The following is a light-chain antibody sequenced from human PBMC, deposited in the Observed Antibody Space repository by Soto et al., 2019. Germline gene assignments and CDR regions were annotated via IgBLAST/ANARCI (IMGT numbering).Light chain of an antibody. J-gene: IGKJ1*01. CDR3: DQYVSSVT. V-gene: IGKV3-20*01. CDR1: QSVDSSF. CDR2: GAS. Sequence: EIVLTQSPGFLSLSPGERATLSCRASQSVDSSFFAWYQQKPGQAPRLLIYGASKRATGIPDRFSGSGSGTDFTLTISRLEPEDFAVYYCDQYVSSVTFGQGTKVEIK.